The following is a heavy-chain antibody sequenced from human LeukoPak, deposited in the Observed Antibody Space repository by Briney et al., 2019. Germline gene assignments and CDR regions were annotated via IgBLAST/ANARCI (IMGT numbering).Heavy chain of an antibody. CDR3: ARRSLLCSSTSCYYYYYYGMDV. D-gene: IGHD2-2*01. CDR1: AGSFSGYY. J-gene: IGHJ6*02. V-gene: IGHV4-34*01. CDR2: INHSGST. Sequence: SETLSLTCAVYAGSFSGYYWSWIRQPPGKGREWIGEINHSGSTNYNPSLKSRVTISVVTSKNQFSLKLSSVTAADTAVYYCARRSLLCSSTSCYYYYYYGMDVWGQGTTVTVSS.